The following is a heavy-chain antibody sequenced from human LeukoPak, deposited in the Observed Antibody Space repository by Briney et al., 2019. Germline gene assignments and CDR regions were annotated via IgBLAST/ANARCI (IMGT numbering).Heavy chain of an antibody. CDR1: GFTFSSYA. CDR2: ISYDGSSK. D-gene: IGHD3-22*01. V-gene: IGHV3-30-3*01. CDR3: ARGWYYYDSSGYLKELTGFDY. Sequence: PGGSLRLSCAASGFTFSSYAMHWVRQAPGKGLEWVAVISYDGSSKYYADSVKGRFTISRDNSKNTLYLQVNSLRAEDTAVYYCARGWYYYDSSGYLKELTGFDYWGQGTLVTVSS. J-gene: IGHJ4*02.